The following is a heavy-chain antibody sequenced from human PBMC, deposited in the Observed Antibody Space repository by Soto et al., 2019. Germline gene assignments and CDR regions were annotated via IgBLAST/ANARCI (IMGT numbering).Heavy chain of an antibody. CDR2: IYYSGST. D-gene: IGHD2-15*01. Sequence: SETLSLTCTVSGGSISSYYWSWIRQPPGKGLEWIGYIYYSGSTNYNPSLKSRVTISVDTSKNQFSLKLSSVTAADTAVFYCATRYCSGGSCYSPDVFDIWGQGTMVTVSS. CDR3: ATRYCSGGSCYSPDVFDI. V-gene: IGHV4-59*01. CDR1: GGSISSYY. J-gene: IGHJ3*02.